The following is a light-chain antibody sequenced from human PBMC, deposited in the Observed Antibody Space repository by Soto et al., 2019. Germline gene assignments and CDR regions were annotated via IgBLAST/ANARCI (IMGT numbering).Light chain of an antibody. V-gene: IGKV3-11*01. J-gene: IGKJ2*01. CDR3: QQRSSWPGT. CDR2: DAS. Sequence: EIVLTQSPATVSLSPGERATLSCRASQSVSKYLAWYQQKPGQVPRLLIYDASNRATGIPARFSGSGSGTDFTLTISSLEPEDLAVYFCQQRSSWPGTFGQGTKLEIK. CDR1: QSVSKY.